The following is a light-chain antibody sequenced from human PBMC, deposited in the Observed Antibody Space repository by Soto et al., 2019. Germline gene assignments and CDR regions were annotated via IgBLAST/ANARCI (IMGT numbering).Light chain of an antibody. CDR3: QHYNSYPEA. CDR1: QSISSC. V-gene: IGKV1-5*01. CDR2: DAS. Sequence: DMQMTQCPSTLSASVGDRVTITCRASQSISSCLAWYQQKQGKVPNLLISDASSLQSGVPSRFRGSGSGTEFTLTISSMQPDDFATYYCQHYNSYPEAFGQGTQVDIK. J-gene: IGKJ1*01.